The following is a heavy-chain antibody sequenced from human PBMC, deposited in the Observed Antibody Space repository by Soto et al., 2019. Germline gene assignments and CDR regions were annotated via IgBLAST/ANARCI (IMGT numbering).Heavy chain of an antibody. CDR3: ARDGTYYYDSSGYPVFVD. CDR1: GFTFSSYW. V-gene: IGHV3-74*01. Sequence: GGSLRLSCAASGFTFSSYWMHWVRQAPGKGLVWVSRINSDGSSTSYADSVKGRFTISRDNAKNTLYLQMNSLRAEDTAVYYCARDGTYYYDSSGYPVFVDWGQGTLVTVSS. D-gene: IGHD3-22*01. CDR2: INSDGSST. J-gene: IGHJ4*02.